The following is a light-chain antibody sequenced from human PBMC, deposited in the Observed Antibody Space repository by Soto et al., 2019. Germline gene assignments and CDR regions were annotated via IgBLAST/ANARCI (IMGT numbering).Light chain of an antibody. CDR1: HSISIS. J-gene: IGKJ5*01. Sequence: DIQMTQSPSSLSASVGDIFTITFRASHSISISLNWYQLKPGKAPNLLMYGASYLKSGVPTRFSGSGSGTDFTLTISSLQPEDFATYYCQQTYTTPEITFGQGTRLEIK. V-gene: IGKV1-39*01. CDR3: QQTYTTPEIT. CDR2: GAS.